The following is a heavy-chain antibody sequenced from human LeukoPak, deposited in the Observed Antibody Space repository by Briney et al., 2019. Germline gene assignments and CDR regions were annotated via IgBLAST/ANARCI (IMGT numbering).Heavy chain of an antibody. Sequence: GGSLRLSCAASGFAFSSRIMSWFRQAPGEGLEWVSSISSSGDSTNYRDSVKGRFTISRDNSKNTLYLQMNSLRVEDTAAYYCAHMTGFDYWGQGSLVTVSS. CDR3: AHMTGFDY. J-gene: IGHJ4*02. CDR2: ISSSGDST. CDR1: GFAFSSRI. D-gene: IGHD3-9*01. V-gene: IGHV3-23*01.